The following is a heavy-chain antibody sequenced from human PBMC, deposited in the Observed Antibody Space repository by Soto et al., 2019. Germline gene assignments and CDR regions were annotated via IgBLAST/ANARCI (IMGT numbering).Heavy chain of an antibody. CDR3: AKGTNYDFWSGPSY. CDR1: GFTFVDYA. Sequence: PGASLRLSCAPSGFTFVDYAMHWVRQAPGKGLEWVSGISWNSGNIGYADSVKGRFTISRDNAKNSLYLQMNSLRAEDTALYYCAKGTNYDFWSGPSYWGQGT. CDR2: ISWNSGNI. V-gene: IGHV3-9*01. D-gene: IGHD3-3*01. J-gene: IGHJ4*02.